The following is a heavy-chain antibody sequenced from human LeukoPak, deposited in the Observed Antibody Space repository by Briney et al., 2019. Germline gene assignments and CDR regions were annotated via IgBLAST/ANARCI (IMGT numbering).Heavy chain of an antibody. V-gene: IGHV3-21*01. CDR1: GFTFSSYS. Sequence: PGGSLRLSCAASGFTFSSYSMNWVRQAPGKGLEWVSSISSSSSYIYYADSVKGRFTISRDNAKHSLYLQMNSLRAEDTAVYYCASTRGMDVYYYGSGSYSTDAFDIWGQGTMVTVSS. J-gene: IGHJ3*02. CDR3: ASTRGMDVYYYGSGSYSTDAFDI. D-gene: IGHD3-10*01. CDR2: ISSSSSYI.